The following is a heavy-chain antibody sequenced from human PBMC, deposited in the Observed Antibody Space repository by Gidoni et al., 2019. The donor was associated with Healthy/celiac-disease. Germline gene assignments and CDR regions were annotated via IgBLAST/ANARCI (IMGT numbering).Heavy chain of an antibody. CDR1: GFTFDDYA. J-gene: IGHJ5*02. V-gene: IGHV3-9*01. D-gene: IGHD6-13*01. CDR3: AKDRSSSWENNWFDP. Sequence: EVQLVESGGGLVQPGRSLSLSCAASGFTFDDYAMHWVRQAPGKGLEWVSGISWNSGSIGYADSVKGRFTISRDNAKNSLYLQMNSLRAEDTALYYCAKDRSSSWENNWFDPWGQGTLVTVSS. CDR2: ISWNSGSI.